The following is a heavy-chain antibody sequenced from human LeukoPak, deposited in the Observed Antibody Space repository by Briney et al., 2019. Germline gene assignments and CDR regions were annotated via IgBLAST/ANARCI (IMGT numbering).Heavy chain of an antibody. CDR2: INHSGST. D-gene: IGHD1-1*01. V-gene: IGHV4-34*01. CDR3: ARGLRTAAFDY. J-gene: IGHJ4*02. CDR1: GGSFSGYY. Sequence: PSETLSLTCAVYGGSFSGYYWSWIRQPPGKGLEWIGEINHSGSTNYNPSLKSRVTISVDTSKNQFSLKLSSVTAADTAVYYCARGLRTAAFDYWGEGTLVTVSS.